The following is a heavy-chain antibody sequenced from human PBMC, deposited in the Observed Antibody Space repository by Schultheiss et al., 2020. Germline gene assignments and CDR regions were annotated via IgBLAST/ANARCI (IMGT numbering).Heavy chain of an antibody. V-gene: IGHV1-8*01. J-gene: IGHJ3*02. Sequence: ASVKVSCKASKYTFTSYDINWVRQVPGQGLEWMGWMNPNSGNTGYAQKFQGRVTMTRNTSISAAYMELRSLKSEDTAVYYCARVACCSNTNCYRCDAFDIWGQGTVVTVSS. CDR1: KYTFTSYD. CDR3: ARVACCSNTNCYRCDAFDI. D-gene: IGHD2-2*02. CDR2: MNPNSGNT.